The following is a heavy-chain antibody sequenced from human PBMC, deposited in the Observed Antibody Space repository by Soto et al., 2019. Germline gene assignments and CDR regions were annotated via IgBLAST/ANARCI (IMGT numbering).Heavy chain of an antibody. CDR1: GYTFSNYG. J-gene: IGHJ4*02. Sequence: ASVKVSCKASGYTFSNYGITWVRQAPGQGLEWMGWINAKNGDTYYAQKIQGRVTMTTDTSTSTAYMELRSLGSDGTAVYYCARTSQYYYGSGSYSALLFDYWGQGTLVTVSS. CDR2: INAKNGDT. V-gene: IGHV1-18*01. D-gene: IGHD3-10*01. CDR3: ARTSQYYYGSGSYSALLFDY.